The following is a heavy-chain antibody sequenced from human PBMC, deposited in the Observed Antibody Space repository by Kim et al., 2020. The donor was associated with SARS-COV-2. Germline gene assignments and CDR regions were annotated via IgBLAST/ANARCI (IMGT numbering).Heavy chain of an antibody. CDR2: ISGSGGST. CDR1: GFTFSSYA. J-gene: IGHJ6*03. Sequence: GGSLRLSCAASGFTFSSYAMSWVRQAPGKGLEWVSAISGSGGSTYYADSVKGRFTISRDNSKNTLYLQMNSLRAEDTAVYYCAKEGLVVRGVIGYYMDVWGKGTTVTVSS. D-gene: IGHD3-10*01. CDR3: AKEGLVVRGVIGYYMDV. V-gene: IGHV3-23*01.